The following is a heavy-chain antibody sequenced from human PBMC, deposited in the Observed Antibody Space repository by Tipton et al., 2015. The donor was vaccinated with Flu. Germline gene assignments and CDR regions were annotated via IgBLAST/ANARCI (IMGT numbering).Heavy chain of an antibody. CDR1: GGSITPFY. J-gene: IGHJ1*01. Sequence: TLSLTCTVSGGSITPFYGSWIRQPPGKGLEYIGYVYYSGSTNYNPSLESRVTISVDASKNQFSLRLSSVTAADTAVYYCARDWGRAVVGPWGLGTLVTVSA. CDR2: VYYSGST. CDR3: ARDWGRAVVGP. V-gene: IGHV4-59*12. D-gene: IGHD6-19*01.